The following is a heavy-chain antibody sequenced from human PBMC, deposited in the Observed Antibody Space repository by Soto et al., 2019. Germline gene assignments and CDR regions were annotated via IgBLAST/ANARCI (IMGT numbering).Heavy chain of an antibody. V-gene: IGHV1-69*13. CDR3: ARAWSLVAGSYYFDY. Sequence: GASVKVSCKASGGTFSSYAISWVRQAPGQGLEWMGGIIPIFGTANYAQKFQGRVTITADESTSTAYMELSSLRSEDTAAYYCARAWSLVAGSYYFDYWGQGTLVTVSS. D-gene: IGHD6-19*01. CDR2: IIPIFGTA. J-gene: IGHJ4*02. CDR1: GGTFSSYA.